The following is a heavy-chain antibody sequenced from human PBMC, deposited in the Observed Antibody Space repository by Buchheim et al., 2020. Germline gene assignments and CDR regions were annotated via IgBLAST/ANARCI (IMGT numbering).Heavy chain of an antibody. J-gene: IGHJ6*02. CDR3: ARGYQLLYDDYYGTSAYGMDV. Sequence: QVQLVESGGGVVQPGRSLRLSCAASGFTFSSYGMHWVRQAPGKGLEWVAVIWYDGSNKYYADSVTGRFTISRDNSKNPLYLQMNSLRAEDTAVYYCARGYQLLYDDYYGTSAYGMDVWGQGTT. CDR1: GFTFSSYG. D-gene: IGHD2-2*02. V-gene: IGHV3-33*01. CDR2: IWYDGSNK.